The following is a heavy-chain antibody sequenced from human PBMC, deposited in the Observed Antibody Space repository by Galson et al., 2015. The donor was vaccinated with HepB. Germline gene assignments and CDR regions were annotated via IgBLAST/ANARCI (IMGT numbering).Heavy chain of an antibody. Sequence: SLRLSCAASGFTVSNYYMTWVRQGPGKGLEWVSLIYADGTTNYADSVKGRFTISRDNSKNTLYLQMSSLRAEDTAIYYCAREVGAYCSRTNCPLGHWGQGTLATVSS. D-gene: IGHD2-2*01. CDR1: GFTVSNYY. CDR2: IYADGTT. V-gene: IGHV3-53*01. J-gene: IGHJ4*02. CDR3: AREVGAYCSRTNCPLGH.